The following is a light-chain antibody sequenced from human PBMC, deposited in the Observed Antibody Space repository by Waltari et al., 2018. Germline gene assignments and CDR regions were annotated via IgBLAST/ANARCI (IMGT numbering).Light chain of an antibody. CDR2: GAS. Sequence: EIVLTQSPGPLSWSPGERATLSCRASQSVSSSYLAWYQQTPGQAPRLLIYGASSRATGIPDRFSGSGSGTDFTLTISRLEPEDFAVYYCQQYGSSPLYTFGQGTKLEIK. J-gene: IGKJ2*01. V-gene: IGKV3-20*01. CDR3: QQYGSSPLYT. CDR1: QSVSSSY.